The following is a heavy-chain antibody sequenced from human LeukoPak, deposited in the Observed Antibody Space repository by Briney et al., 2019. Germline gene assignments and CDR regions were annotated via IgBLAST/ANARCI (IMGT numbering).Heavy chain of an antibody. Sequence: PGGSLRLSCAASGFTFSNYGMHWVRQAPGKGLEWVAVIWYDGTYKFYGDSVTGRFTISRDNSNDTLYLQMNDLSGEHTALYYCARHAVRPEVSPFAPSRQETLVTVSS. J-gene: IGHJ5*02. V-gene: IGHV3-33*01. D-gene: IGHD2-2*01. CDR3: ARHAVRPEVSPFAP. CDR2: IWYDGTYK. CDR1: GFTFSNYG.